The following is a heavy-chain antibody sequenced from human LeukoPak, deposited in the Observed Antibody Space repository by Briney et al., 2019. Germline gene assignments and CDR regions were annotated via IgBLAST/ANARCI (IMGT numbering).Heavy chain of an antibody. CDR3: ARVPPPRDVVPAAMQSPHGYYFDY. Sequence: PGGSLRLSCAASGFTFATYAMSWVRQAPGKGLEWVSSISGSGGSTYYADSVKGRFTISRDSSKNALYLQMNSLRAEDTAVYYCARVPPPRDVVPAAMQSPHGYYFDYWGQGTLVTVSS. CDR1: GFTFATYA. D-gene: IGHD2-2*01. J-gene: IGHJ4*02. V-gene: IGHV3-23*01. CDR2: ISGSGGST.